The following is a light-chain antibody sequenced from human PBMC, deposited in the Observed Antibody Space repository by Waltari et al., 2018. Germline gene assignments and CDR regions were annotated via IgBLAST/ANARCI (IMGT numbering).Light chain of an antibody. V-gene: IGKV2-40*01. CDR1: QSLFDSDDGNTY. CDR3: MQRIEFPYT. Sequence: DIVMTQTPLSLPVTPGEPASISCSPSQSLFDSDDGNTYLDWYLQKPGQSPHLLLYTLSYRASGVPDRFSVSGSGTDFTLEITRVEAEDVGIYYCMQRIEFPYTFGQGTKLEIK. CDR2: TLS. J-gene: IGKJ2*01.